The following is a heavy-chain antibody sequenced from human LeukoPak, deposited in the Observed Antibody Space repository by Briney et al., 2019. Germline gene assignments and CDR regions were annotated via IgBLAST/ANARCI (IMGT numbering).Heavy chain of an antibody. CDR1: GFTFSSYA. Sequence: GGSLRLSCAASGFTFSSYAMHWVRQAPGKGLEWVAVISYDGSNKYYADSVKGRFTISRDNSKNTLYLQMNSLRAEDTAVYYCAKASGSYYDPGGYYGMDVWGRGTTVTDSS. V-gene: IGHV3-30-3*01. CDR3: AKASGSYYDPGGYYGMDV. D-gene: IGHD1-26*01. J-gene: IGHJ6*02. CDR2: ISYDGSNK.